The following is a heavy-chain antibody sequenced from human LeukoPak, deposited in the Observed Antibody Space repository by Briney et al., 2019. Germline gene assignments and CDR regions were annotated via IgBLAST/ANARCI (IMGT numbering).Heavy chain of an antibody. V-gene: IGHV3-66*03. CDR2: IYSDNT. J-gene: IGHJ4*02. CDR1: GFTVSSNS. Sequence: GGSLRLSCTVSGFTVSSNSMSWVRQAPGKGLEWVSFIYSDNTHYSDSVKGRFTISRDNSKNTLYLQMGSLTAEDMAVYYCARVSGSGTYFEYWGQGTPVTVSS. CDR3: ARVSGSGTYFEY. D-gene: IGHD3-10*01.